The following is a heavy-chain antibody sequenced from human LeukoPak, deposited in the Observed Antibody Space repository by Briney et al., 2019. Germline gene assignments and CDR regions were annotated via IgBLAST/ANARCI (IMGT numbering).Heavy chain of an antibody. D-gene: IGHD3-10*01. CDR3: ARVAASPQLLWFGELIDY. Sequence: YNGNTNYAQKLQGRVTMTTDTSTSTAYMELRSLRSDDTAVYYCARVAASPQLLWFGELIDYWGQGTLVTVSS. CDR2: YNGNT. J-gene: IGHJ4*02. V-gene: IGHV1-18*01.